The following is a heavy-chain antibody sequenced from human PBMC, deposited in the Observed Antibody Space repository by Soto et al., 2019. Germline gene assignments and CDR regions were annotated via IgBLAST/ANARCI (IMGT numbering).Heavy chain of an antibody. CDR3: ARGPPYYCSGGSCYLGYYFDY. J-gene: IGHJ4*02. V-gene: IGHV4-34*01. CDR2: INHSGST. CDR1: GGSFSGYY. D-gene: IGHD2-15*01. Sequence: QVQLQQWGAGLLKPSETLSLTCAVYGGSFSGYYWSWFRQPPGKGLEWIGEINHSGSTNYNPSLKSRVTISVDTSKNQFSLKLSSVTAADTAVYYCARGPPYYCSGGSCYLGYYFDYWGQGTLVTVSS.